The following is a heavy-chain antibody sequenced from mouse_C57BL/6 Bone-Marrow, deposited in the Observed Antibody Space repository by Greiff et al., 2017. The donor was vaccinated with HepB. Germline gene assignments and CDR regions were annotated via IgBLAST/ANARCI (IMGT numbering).Heavy chain of an antibody. Sequence: QVQLQQSGAELVRPGASVTLSCKASGYTFTDYEMHWVKQTPVHGLEWNGAIDPETGGTAYNQKFKGKAILTADKSSSTAYMELRSLTSEDSAVYYCTRDGSFYAMDYWGQGTSVTVSS. J-gene: IGHJ4*01. CDR1: GYTFTDYE. CDR3: TRDGSFYAMDY. D-gene: IGHD1-1*02. CDR2: IDPETGGT. V-gene: IGHV1-15*01.